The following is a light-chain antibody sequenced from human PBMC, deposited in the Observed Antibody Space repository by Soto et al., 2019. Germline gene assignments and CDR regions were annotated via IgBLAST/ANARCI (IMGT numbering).Light chain of an antibody. V-gene: IGKV3-11*01. Sequence: EFVLTQSPATLSLSPWERATLSCRASQRVSSYLAWYQQKPGQAPRLLIYDASNRATGLPARFSGSGSGTDFTLTISSLEPEDFAVYYCQQRSNWRITYGQGTRLEIK. CDR1: QRVSSY. J-gene: IGKJ5*01. CDR2: DAS. CDR3: QQRSNWRIT.